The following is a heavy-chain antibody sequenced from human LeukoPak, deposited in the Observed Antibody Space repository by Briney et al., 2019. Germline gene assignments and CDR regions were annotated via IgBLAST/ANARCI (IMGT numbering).Heavy chain of an antibody. D-gene: IGHD6-13*01. CDR2: INHSGST. V-gene: IGHV4-34*01. Sequence: SETLSLTCAVYGGSFSGYYWSWIRQPPGKGLEWIGEINHSGSTNYNPSLKSRVTISVDTSKNQFSLKLSSVTAADTAVYYCARGKYGREQQLVRGRARWFDPWGQGTLVTVSS. CDR1: GGSFSGYY. J-gene: IGHJ5*02. CDR3: ARGKYGREQQLVRGRARWFDP.